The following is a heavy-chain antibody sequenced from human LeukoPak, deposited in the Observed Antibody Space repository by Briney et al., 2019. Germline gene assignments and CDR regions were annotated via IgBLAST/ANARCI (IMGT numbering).Heavy chain of an antibody. V-gene: IGHV3-53*01. CDR3: ARSLRFLEWRSLDY. Sequence: GGSLRLSCAASGFTVSSNYMSWVRQAPGKGLEWVSVIYSGGSTYYADSVKGRFTISRDNSKDTLYLQMNSLRAEDTAVYYCARSLRFLEWRSLDYWGQGTLVTVSS. J-gene: IGHJ4*02. CDR2: IYSGGST. D-gene: IGHD3-3*01. CDR1: GFTVSSNY.